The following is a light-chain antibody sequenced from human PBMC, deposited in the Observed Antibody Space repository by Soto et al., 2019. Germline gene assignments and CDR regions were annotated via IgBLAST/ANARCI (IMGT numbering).Light chain of an antibody. V-gene: IGKV1-39*01. CDR1: QTISNF. CDR3: QQTFSTSIT. Sequence: DIQMTQSPSSLSASVGDRFTITCRASQTISNFLNWYQQRSGEAPKLLLYDVSTLQTGVPSRFSGSGSGTDFSLTISSLQPEFLGTYYCQQTFSTSITFGQGTRLEIK. CDR2: DVS. J-gene: IGKJ5*01.